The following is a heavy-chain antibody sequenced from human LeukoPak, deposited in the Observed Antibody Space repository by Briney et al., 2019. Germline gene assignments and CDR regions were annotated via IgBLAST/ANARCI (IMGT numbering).Heavy chain of an antibody. CDR1: GYAFTSYG. CDR2: ISAYNSNT. V-gene: IGHV1-18*01. CDR3: ARGGDQGDYFDY. D-gene: IGHD3-10*01. J-gene: IGHJ4*02. Sequence: GASVKVSCKASGYAFTSYGISWVRQAPGQGLEWMGWISAYNSNTNYAQRFQGRVTMTTDTSTSTAYMELRSLRSDDTAVYYCARGGDQGDYFDYWGQGTLVTVSS.